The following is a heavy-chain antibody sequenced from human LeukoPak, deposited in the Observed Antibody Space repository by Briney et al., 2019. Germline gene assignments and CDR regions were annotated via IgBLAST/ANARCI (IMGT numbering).Heavy chain of an antibody. J-gene: IGHJ4*02. CDR1: GFTFSSYS. CDR3: ARVLGAYSSVYGPDYY. Sequence: GGSLRLSCAASGFTFSSYSMNWVRQAPGKGLEWVSYISSSSSTIYYADSVKGRFTISRDNAKNSLYLQMNSLRAEDTAVYYCARVLGAYSSVYGPDYYWGQGTLVTVSS. D-gene: IGHD3-16*01. CDR2: ISSSSSTI. V-gene: IGHV3-48*01.